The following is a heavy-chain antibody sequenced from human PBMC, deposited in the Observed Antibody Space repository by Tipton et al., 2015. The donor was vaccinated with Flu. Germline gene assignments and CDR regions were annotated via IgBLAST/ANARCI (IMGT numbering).Heavy chain of an antibody. D-gene: IGHD2-21*01. CDR3: ARQIGGGDCY. CDR1: GITFSSYA. V-gene: IGHV3-23*01. J-gene: IGHJ4*02. Sequence: SLRLSCTASGITFSSYAMSWVRQAPGKGLEWVSTIVRSGTSTYYADSVKGRFSISRDNPKNTLYLQMNNLRVEDTATYYCARQIGGGDCYWGQGTLVTVSS. CDR2: IVRSGTST.